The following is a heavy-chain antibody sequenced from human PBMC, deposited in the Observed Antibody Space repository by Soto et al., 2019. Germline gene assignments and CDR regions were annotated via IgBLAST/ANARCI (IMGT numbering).Heavy chain of an antibody. Sequence: TLSLTCTVSGGSVSSHYWSWIRQPAGKGLEWLGRLYNAERTSYNPSLKGRVTMSMGTSNNQFSLKLTSVTAADTAVYFCAREPLAHSYFDFWGQGTLVTVSS. CDR2: LYNAERT. V-gene: IGHV4-4*07. CDR3: AREPLAHSYFDF. J-gene: IGHJ4*02. CDR1: GGSVSSHY.